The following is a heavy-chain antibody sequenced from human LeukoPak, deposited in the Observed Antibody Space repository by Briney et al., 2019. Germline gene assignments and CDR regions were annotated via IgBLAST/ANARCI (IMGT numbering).Heavy chain of an antibody. D-gene: IGHD4-17*01. J-gene: IGHJ5*02. CDR1: GGSVSSSNW. CDR3: ARDLSSGDYRYSWFDP. V-gene: IGHV4-4*02. CDR2: IYHSGST. Sequence: PSETLSLTCAVSGGSVSSSNWWSWVRQPPGKGLEWIGEIYHSGSTNYNPSLKSRVTISVDKSKNQFSLKLSSVTAADTAVYYCARDLSSGDYRYSWFDPWGQGTLVTVSS.